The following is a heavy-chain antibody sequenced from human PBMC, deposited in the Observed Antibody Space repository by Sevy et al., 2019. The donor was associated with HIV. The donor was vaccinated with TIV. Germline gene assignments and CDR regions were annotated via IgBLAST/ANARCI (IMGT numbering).Heavy chain of an antibody. Sequence: GSLRPPCATPGFTFNIYSMSLVRQTPGKGLEWVETLFFGWGKINHAGSVKGRFTMSRDDSKNAVYLQMNNLRVEDTAIYYCAREGCTKPHDYWGQGTLVTVSS. J-gene: IGHJ4*02. CDR1: GFTFNIYS. CDR3: AREGCTKPHDY. D-gene: IGHD2-8*01. V-gene: IGHV3-23*01. CDR2: LFFGWGKI.